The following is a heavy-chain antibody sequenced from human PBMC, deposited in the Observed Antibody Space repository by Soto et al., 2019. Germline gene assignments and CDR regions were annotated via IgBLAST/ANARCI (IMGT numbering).Heavy chain of an antibody. D-gene: IGHD3-22*01. J-gene: IGHJ4*02. CDR1: AFNFADYA. V-gene: IGHV3-49*04. CDR3: TRAYDSSPLDY. CDR2: IRAKAHGGTT. Sequence: PGGSLRLSCTASAFNFADYAINWVRQVPGKGLEWVGFIRAKAHGGTTDYAASVKGRFTISRDDSKSIAYLQMNSLKTEDTALYCRTRAYDSSPLDYWGQGTRVTVSS.